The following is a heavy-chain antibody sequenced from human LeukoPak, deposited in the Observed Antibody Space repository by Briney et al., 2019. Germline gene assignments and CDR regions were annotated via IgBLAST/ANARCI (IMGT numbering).Heavy chain of an antibody. Sequence: GGSLRLSCAASGFTFNVYNMNWVRQAPGKGLEWVSSNSSSSIYIYYADSVKGRFTISRDNANNSLYLQMNSLRAEDTAVYYCARDQRFGHFDSWGQGTLVTVSS. CDR3: ARDQRFGHFDS. CDR1: GFTFNVYN. J-gene: IGHJ4*02. V-gene: IGHV3-21*01. D-gene: IGHD3-10*01. CDR2: NSSSSIYI.